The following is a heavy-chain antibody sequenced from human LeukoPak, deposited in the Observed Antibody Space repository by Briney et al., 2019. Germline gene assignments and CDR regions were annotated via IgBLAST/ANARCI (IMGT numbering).Heavy chain of an antibody. CDR2: TFYGGSS. J-gene: IGHJ4*02. D-gene: IGHD3-10*01. CDR3: ARQGYGSGRWGYDY. V-gene: IGHV4-39*01. Sequence: SETLSLTCTVSGGSISSSTYYWGWIRQPPGKGLEWIGSTFYGGSSHHNPSLKSRVTISVDTSKNQFSLKLSSVTAADTAIYYCARQGYGSGRWGYDYWGQGTLVTVSS. CDR1: GGSISSSTYY.